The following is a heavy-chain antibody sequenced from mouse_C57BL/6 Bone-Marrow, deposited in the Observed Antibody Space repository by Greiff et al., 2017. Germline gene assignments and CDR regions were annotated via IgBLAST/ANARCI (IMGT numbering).Heavy chain of an antibody. D-gene: IGHD2-4*01. Sequence: VQLQQSGAELARPGASVKLSCKASGYTFTSYGISWVKQRTGQGLEWIGEIYPRSGNTYYNEKFKGKATLTADKSSSTAYMELRSLTSEDSAVYFCARESLTMITTDFDYWGQGTTLTVSS. V-gene: IGHV1-81*01. CDR3: ARESLTMITTDFDY. CDR2: IYPRSGNT. CDR1: GYTFTSYG. J-gene: IGHJ2*01.